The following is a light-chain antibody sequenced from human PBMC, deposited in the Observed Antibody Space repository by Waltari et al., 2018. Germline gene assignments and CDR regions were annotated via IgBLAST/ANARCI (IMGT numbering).Light chain of an antibody. CDR3: QQNENFPYS. Sequence: DVQLTQSPSSLSASVGDRVPITCQASQDIYNYLNWFQQKPGKAPKLLIYDASNLETGVPSRFSGSRSGTDFTFTISSLQPEDVATYYCQQNENFPYSFGQGTKLEIK. J-gene: IGKJ2*03. CDR2: DAS. V-gene: IGKV1-33*01. CDR1: QDIYNY.